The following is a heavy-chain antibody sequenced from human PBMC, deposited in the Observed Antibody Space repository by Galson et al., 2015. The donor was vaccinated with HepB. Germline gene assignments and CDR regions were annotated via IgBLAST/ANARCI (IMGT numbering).Heavy chain of an antibody. V-gene: IGHV5-51*01. J-gene: IGHJ6*03. Sequence: QSGAEVKKPGESLKIACKGSGYSFTRYWIAWVRQMPGKGLEWMGTIYPGDSDTRYSPSFQGQVTVSADKSISTAYLQWSSLKASDSAIYYCARTTRGFAYFYMDVWGKGTTVTVSS. D-gene: IGHD3-10*01. CDR1: GYSFTRYW. CDR2: IYPGDSDT. CDR3: ARTTRGFAYFYMDV.